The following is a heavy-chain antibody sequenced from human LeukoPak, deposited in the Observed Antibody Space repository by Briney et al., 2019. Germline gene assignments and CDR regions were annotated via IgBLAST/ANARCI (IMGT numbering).Heavy chain of an antibody. V-gene: IGHV3-74*01. CDR3: ARAPLHLAMYHYFDY. J-gene: IGHJ4*02. CDR1: GIIFSNYW. Sequence: PGGSLRLSCAASGIIFSNYWMHWVRQAPGKGLVWVSRINRDGSSTSYADSVNGRFTISRDNAKKSLFLQMNSLRAEDTAVYCARAPLHLAMYHYFDYWGQGTLVTVSS. CDR2: INRDGSST. D-gene: IGHD2-2*01.